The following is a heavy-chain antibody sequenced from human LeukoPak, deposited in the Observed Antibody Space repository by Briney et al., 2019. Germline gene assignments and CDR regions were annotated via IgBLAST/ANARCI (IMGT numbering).Heavy chain of an antibody. J-gene: IGHJ4*02. V-gene: IGHV3-30*18. CDR2: ISYEGGTT. CDR3: AKVVTARISSWYDN. Sequence: PGGSLRLSCAGAGFTFSNYGMHWVRQAPGRGLEWVAVISYEGGTTYYADSVKGRFTISRDNSRNTLFLQMDSLRPEDTAVYYCAKVVTARISSWYDNWGQGTLVTVSS. CDR1: GFTFSNYG. D-gene: IGHD2-21*02.